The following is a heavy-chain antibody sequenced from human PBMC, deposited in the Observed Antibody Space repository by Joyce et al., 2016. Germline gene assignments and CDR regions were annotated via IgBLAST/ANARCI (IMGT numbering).Heavy chain of an antibody. CDR1: GYSFTTGGYA. D-gene: IGHD3-10*01. J-gene: IGHJ4*02. Sequence: QLLLQESGPGLVTTSQTLSLTCGVSGYSFTTGGYAGNWIRQPPGKGLEWIGDIYHRGNTHFTPSLQSRVTISLDRSKSQCALKLSSVTAADTAVYYCARAPRGPGYFDSWGQGTLVTVSS. V-gene: IGHV4-30-2*01. CDR3: ARAPRGPGYFDS. CDR2: IYHRGNT.